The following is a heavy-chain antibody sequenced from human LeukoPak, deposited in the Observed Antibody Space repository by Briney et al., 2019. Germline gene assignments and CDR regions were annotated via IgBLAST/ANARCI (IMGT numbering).Heavy chain of an antibody. D-gene: IGHD1-26*01. CDR1: GFTFSSYA. CDR2: ISSNGGST. Sequence: GGSLRLSCSASGFTFSSYAMHWVRQAPGKGLEYVSAISSNGGSTYYADSVKGRFTISRDNSKNTLYLQMSSLRAEDTAVYCCVKVSGSHDFDYWGQGTLVTVSS. CDR3: VKVSGSHDFDY. V-gene: IGHV3-64D*06. J-gene: IGHJ4*02.